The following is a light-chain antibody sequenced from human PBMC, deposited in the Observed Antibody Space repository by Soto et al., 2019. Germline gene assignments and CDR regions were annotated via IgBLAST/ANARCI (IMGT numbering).Light chain of an antibody. J-gene: IGKJ2*01. CDR2: LSV. CDR3: MQSVQTSHT. Sequence: DIVLTQSPLSLSVTPGEPASISCRSSQSLLQSNGYKSLDWYLQRPGQSPQLLINLSVLRAGGVTDRFRGSGSGTDFTPNISRVEAEDFGIYYCMQSVQTSHTFGQATKLEIK. CDR1: QSLLQSNGYKS. V-gene: IGKV2-28*01.